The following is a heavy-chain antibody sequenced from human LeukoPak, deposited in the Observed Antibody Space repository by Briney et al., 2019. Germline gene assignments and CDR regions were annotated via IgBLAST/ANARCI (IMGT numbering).Heavy chain of an antibody. CDR2: IYYSGST. CDR1: GGTISSHY. V-gene: IGHV4-59*11. Sequence: SETLSLTCTVSGGTISSHYWRWLRQSPGKGLEWIGYIYYSGSTNYSPSLKSRVTISVDTSKNQLSLKLSSVTGADTAVYYCARTTVTTNFDYWGQGTLVTVSS. CDR3: ARTTVTTNFDY. D-gene: IGHD4-17*01. J-gene: IGHJ4*02.